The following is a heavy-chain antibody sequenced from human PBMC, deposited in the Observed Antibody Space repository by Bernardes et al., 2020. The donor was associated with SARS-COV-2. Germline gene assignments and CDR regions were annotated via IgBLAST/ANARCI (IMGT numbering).Heavy chain of an antibody. CDR3: ARDSNYLG. Sequence: GGSLRLSCAASGFTFRTYSMNWVRQVPGKGLEWVAYISSGSTTIDYADSVKGRFTISRDNAKNSLYLQMNSLRAEDTAIYYCARDSNYLGWGQGTLVTVSS. V-gene: IGHV3-48*01. D-gene: IGHD2-8*01. CDR1: GFTFRTYS. J-gene: IGHJ4*02. CDR2: ISSGSTTI.